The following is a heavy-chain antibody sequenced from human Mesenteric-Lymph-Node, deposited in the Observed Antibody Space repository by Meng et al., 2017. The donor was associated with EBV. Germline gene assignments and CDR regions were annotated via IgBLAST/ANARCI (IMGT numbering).Heavy chain of an antibody. D-gene: IGHD4-23*01. V-gene: IGHV5-51*01. J-gene: IGHJ4*02. Sequence: GAEVKRTWESRKISCKGSVYSFTGYWIGWVRPMPGKGLEWMGIIYPGDSDTRYSSSFQGQVTISADKSISTAYLQWSSLKASDTAMYYCARQQGNSGGDYWGQGTLVTVSS. CDR3: ARQQGNSGGDY. CDR2: IYPGDSDT. CDR1: VYSFTGYW.